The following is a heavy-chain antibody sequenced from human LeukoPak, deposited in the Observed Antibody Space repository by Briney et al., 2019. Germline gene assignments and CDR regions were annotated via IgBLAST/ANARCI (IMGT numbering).Heavy chain of an antibody. V-gene: IGHV3-21*01. CDR3: ARGRGFSYGYKYFDY. CDR2: LSSGSSYI. D-gene: IGHD5-18*01. J-gene: IGHJ4*02. CDR1: GFTFSSYS. Sequence: GGSLRLSCAASGFTFSSYSMNWVRQAPGKGLEWVSFLSSGSSYIYYADSVKGRFTISRDNAKNSLYLQMCSLRAEDTAVYYCARGRGFSYGYKYFDYWGQGTLVTVSS.